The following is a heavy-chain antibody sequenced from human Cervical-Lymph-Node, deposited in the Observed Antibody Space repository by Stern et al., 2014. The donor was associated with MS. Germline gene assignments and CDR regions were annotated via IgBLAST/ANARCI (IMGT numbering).Heavy chain of an antibody. CDR3: AREWDRAADY. D-gene: IGHD1-26*01. CDR1: GGSIRSDGYY. Sequence: QVQLQESGPGLVKPSQTLSLTCTVSGGSIRSDGYYWSWIRQHPGKGLEWIGYIYHSGSTYYTPSLKSRLTISVDTSKNQFSLKLSSVTAADTAVYYCAREWDRAADYWGQGSLVTASS. J-gene: IGHJ4*02. CDR2: IYHSGST. V-gene: IGHV4-31*02.